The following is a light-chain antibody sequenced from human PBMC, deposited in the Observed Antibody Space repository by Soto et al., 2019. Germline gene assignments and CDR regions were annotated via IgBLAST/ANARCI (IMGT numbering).Light chain of an antibody. CDR2: EVT. V-gene: IGLV2-14*01. CDR3: GSYTSSTTWV. J-gene: IGLJ3*02. Sequence: QSVLTQPASVSGSPGQSITISCTGTSSDVGGYDFVSWFQHHPGRVPQLIIYEVTNRPSGVSNRFSGSKSGNTASLTISGLQAEDEADYYCGSYTSSTTWVFGGGTKLTVL. CDR1: SSDVGGYDF.